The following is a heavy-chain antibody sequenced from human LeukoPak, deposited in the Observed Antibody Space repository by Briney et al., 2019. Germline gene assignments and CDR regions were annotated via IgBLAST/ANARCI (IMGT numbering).Heavy chain of an antibody. CDR3: ARVGDSSGYYYVLDH. Sequence: ASVKVSCKASGYTFTTYGITWVRQAPGQGLEWMGWISAYNGNTNYAQKLQGRVTMTSDTSTRTAHMELRRLRSDDTAVYYCARVGDSSGYYYVLDHWGQGTLVTVSS. D-gene: IGHD3-22*01. J-gene: IGHJ4*02. V-gene: IGHV1-18*01. CDR2: ISAYNGNT. CDR1: GYTFTTYG.